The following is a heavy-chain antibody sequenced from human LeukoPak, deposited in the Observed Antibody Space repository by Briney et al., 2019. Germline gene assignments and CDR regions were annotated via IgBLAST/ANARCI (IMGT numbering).Heavy chain of an antibody. CDR2: INPSGGST. CDR3: ARGPPIVVVVAATGYYFDY. Sequence: ASVKVSCKASGYTFTSYYMHWVRQAPGQGLEWMGIINPSGGSTSYAQKFQGRVTMTRDMSTSTAYMELRSLRSDDTAVYYCARGPPIVVVVAATGYYFDYWGQGTLVTVSS. D-gene: IGHD2-15*01. J-gene: IGHJ4*02. CDR1: GYTFTSYY. V-gene: IGHV1-46*01.